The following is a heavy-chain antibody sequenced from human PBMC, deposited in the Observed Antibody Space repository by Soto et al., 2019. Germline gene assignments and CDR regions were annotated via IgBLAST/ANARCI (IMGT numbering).Heavy chain of an antibody. Sequence: SETLSLTCTVSGGSISSGDYYWSWIRQPPGKGLEWIGYIYYSGSTYYNPSLKSRVTISVDTSKNQFSLKLSSVTAADTAVYYCARDDGYGQYFDYWGQGXLVTVYS. J-gene: IGHJ4*02. D-gene: IGHD2-21*02. CDR3: ARDDGYGQYFDY. V-gene: IGHV4-30-4*01. CDR2: IYYSGST. CDR1: GGSISSGDYY.